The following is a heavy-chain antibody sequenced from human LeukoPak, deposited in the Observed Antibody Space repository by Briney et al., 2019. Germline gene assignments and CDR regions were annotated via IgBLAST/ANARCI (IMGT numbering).Heavy chain of an antibody. Sequence: PGGSLRLSCAAAGLTFSSYGMHWVRQAPGKGLEWVAVISYDGSNKYYADSVKGRFTISRDNSKNTLYLQMNSLRAEDTAVYYCAKGDERITMIVVPGDWGQGTLVTVSS. J-gene: IGHJ4*02. D-gene: IGHD3-22*01. CDR1: GLTFSSYG. CDR3: AKGDERITMIVVPGD. V-gene: IGHV3-30*18. CDR2: ISYDGSNK.